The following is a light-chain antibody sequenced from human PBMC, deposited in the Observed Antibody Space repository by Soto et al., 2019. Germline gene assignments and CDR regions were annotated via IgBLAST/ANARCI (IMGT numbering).Light chain of an antibody. V-gene: IGLV2-18*02. CDR3: SSYTSSSTPYV. J-gene: IGLJ1*01. Sequence: QSALTQPPSVSGSPGQSVTISCTGTSTDFVSYNRVSWYQQPPGTAPKLMIYEVSNRPSGVSNRFSGSKSGNTASLTISGLQAEDEADYYCSSYTSSSTPYVFGTGTKVTVL. CDR2: EVS. CDR1: STDFVSYNR.